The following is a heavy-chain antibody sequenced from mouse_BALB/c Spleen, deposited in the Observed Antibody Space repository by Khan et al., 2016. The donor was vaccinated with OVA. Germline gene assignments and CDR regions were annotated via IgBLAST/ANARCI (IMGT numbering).Heavy chain of an antibody. CDR3: ASHLTGSFAY. V-gene: IGHV5-6*02. D-gene: IGHD4-1*01. CDR1: GFTFSSYS. J-gene: IGHJ3*01. CDR2: ISSGGDYT. Sequence: VKLVESGGDLVKPGGSLKLSCAASGFTFSSYSMSWVRQTPDKRLEWVASISSGGDYTYYPDIVKGRFTISRDNAKNTLYLEMSSLKSEDTARYYCASHLTGSFAYWGQGTLVTVSA.